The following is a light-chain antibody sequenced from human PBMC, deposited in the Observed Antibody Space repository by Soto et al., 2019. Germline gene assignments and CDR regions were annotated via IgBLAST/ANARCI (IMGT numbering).Light chain of an antibody. V-gene: IGKV3-20*01. CDR1: QSISNF. CDR2: GTS. J-gene: IGKJ1*01. CDR3: QQYHSSPRT. Sequence: EVVLTQSPAILSLSPGDRATLSCRASQSISNFAAWYQQKPGQAPRLLIYGTSSRATGIPDRFSGSGSGTDFTLTISRLEPEDFAVYYCQQYHSSPRTFGQGTKVDIK.